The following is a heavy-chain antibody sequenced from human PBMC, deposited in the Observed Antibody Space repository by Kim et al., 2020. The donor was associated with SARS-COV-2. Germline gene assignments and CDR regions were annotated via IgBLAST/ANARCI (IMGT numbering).Heavy chain of an antibody. CDR2: IYSNGRT. V-gene: IGHV4-59*01. D-gene: IGHD3-22*01. Sequence: IYSNGRTNYNPALKSRVTISVDTSKNQFSLKLSSVTAADTAVYYCARDSSGYKNWGQGTLVTVSS. J-gene: IGHJ4*02. CDR3: ARDSSGYKN.